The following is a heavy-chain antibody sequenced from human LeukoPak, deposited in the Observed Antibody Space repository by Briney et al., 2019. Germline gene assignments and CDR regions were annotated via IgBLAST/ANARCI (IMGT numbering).Heavy chain of an antibody. CDR3: ARDIGGSGWYCVANYYYGMDV. Sequence: GGSLRLSCAASGFTFSSYGMHWVRQAPGKGLEWVAVIWYDGSNKYYADSVKGRFTISRDNSKNTLYLQMNSLRAEDTAVYYCARDIGGSGWYCVANYYYGMDVWGQGTTVTVSS. CDR1: GFTFSSYG. J-gene: IGHJ6*02. CDR2: IWYDGSNK. D-gene: IGHD6-19*01. V-gene: IGHV3-33*01.